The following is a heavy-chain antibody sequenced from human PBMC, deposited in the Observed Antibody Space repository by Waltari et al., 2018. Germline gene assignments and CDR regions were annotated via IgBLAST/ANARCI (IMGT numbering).Heavy chain of an antibody. CDR2: IYYSGST. V-gene: IGHV4-39*07. Sequence: QLQLQESGPGLVKPSETLSLTCTVSGGSISSSSYYWGWMRQPPGKGLEWIGSIYYSGSTYYNPSLKSRVTISVDTSKNQFSLKLSSVTAADTAVYYCARTPYYYDSSGYYFWGQGTLVTVSS. J-gene: IGHJ4*02. CDR1: GGSISSSSYY. CDR3: ARTPYYYDSSGYYF. D-gene: IGHD3-22*01.